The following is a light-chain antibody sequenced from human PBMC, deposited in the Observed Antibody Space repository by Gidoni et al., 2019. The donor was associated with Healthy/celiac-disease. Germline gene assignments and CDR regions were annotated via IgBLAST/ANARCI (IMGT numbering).Light chain of an antibody. J-gene: IGKJ5*01. V-gene: IGKV1-39*01. CDR2: AAS. Sequence: DIQMTQSPSSLSASVGDRVTITCLASQSISSYLNWYQQKPGKAPKLLIYAASSLQSGVPARFSGSGSWTDFTLTISSLQPEDFATYYCQQSYSTPITFGQGTRLEIK. CDR3: QQSYSTPIT. CDR1: QSISSY.